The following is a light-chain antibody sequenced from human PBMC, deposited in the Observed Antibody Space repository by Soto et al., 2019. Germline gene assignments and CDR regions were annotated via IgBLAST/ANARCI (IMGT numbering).Light chain of an antibody. V-gene: IGKV1-39*01. Sequence: IQMTQSPSSLSASVGDRVIITCRASQYMSNYLNWYQQKVGKAPNLLIYAASTLQRGVPSRFSGSGSGTDFTLTISSLQPEDFATYFCQQSYSVPLTFGGGTKVEI. CDR1: QYMSNY. CDR3: QQSYSVPLT. CDR2: AAS. J-gene: IGKJ4*01.